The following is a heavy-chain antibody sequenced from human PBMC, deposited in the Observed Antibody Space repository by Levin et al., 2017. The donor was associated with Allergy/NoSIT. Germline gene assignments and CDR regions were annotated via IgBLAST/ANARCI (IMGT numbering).Heavy chain of an antibody. CDR3: ARNPDYSASMAPFDH. V-gene: IGHV1-46*01. Sequence: ASVKVSCKASGYTFTRYYIHWVRQAPGQGLEWMGIINPNGGSAIYAQNFQGRVTMTRYTSTSTLYMELSSLRSEDTALYYCARNPDYSASMAPFDHWGQGTLVTVSS. J-gene: IGHJ4*02. CDR2: INPNGGSA. D-gene: IGHD2/OR15-2a*01. CDR1: GYTFTRYY.